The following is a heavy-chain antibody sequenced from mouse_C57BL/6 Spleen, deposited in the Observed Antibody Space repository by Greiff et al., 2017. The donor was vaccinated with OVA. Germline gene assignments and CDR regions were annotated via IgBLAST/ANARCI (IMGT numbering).Heavy chain of an antibody. Sequence: QVQLQQSGAELVKPGASVKISCKASGYAFSSYWMNWVKQRPGKGLEWIGQIYPGDGDTNYNGKFKGKATLTADKSSSTAYMQLSSLTSEDSAVYFCARWYDSNYRAYAMDYWGQGTSVTVSS. D-gene: IGHD2-5*01. CDR2: IYPGDGDT. J-gene: IGHJ4*01. CDR3: ARWYDSNYRAYAMDY. V-gene: IGHV1-80*01. CDR1: GYAFSSYW.